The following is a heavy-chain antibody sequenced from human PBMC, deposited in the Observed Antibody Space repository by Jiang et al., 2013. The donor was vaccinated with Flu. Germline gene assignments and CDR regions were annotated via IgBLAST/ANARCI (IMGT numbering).Heavy chain of an antibody. CDR1: GYRFANFW. D-gene: IGHD3-22*01. CDR2: IFPNDADT. CDR3: ARHLGVNSPLDY. Sequence: GAEVKKPGESLKISCQGSGYRFANFWIGWVRQTPGRGLEWLGIIFPNDADTRYSPSFQGQVTISADKSINTAYLQWSSLKASDTAMYFCARHLGVNSPLDYWGQGTLVTVSS. V-gene: IGHV5-51*01. J-gene: IGHJ4*02.